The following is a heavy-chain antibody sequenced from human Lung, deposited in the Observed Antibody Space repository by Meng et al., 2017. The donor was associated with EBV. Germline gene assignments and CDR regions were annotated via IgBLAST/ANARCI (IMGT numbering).Heavy chain of an antibody. CDR3: ARDEGGNSEGGFQH. Sequence: QLQRSGSGLMQPAGTLSLTFAVSGGAFTSSNGWGGVRQPPENALEWMGEIYHSGSNNYNPSLKCRVTISVDKSKNQFSLKLSSVTAADTAVYYCARDEGGNSEGGFQHWGQGTLVTVSS. V-gene: IGHV4-4*02. D-gene: IGHD4-23*01. CDR1: GGAFTSSNG. CDR2: IYHSGSN. J-gene: IGHJ1*01.